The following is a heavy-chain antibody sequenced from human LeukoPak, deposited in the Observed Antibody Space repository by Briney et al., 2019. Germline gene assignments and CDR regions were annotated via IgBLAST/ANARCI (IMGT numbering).Heavy chain of an antibody. CDR2: INPNSGGT. J-gene: IGHJ6*03. V-gene: IGHV1-2*02. D-gene: IGHD2-2*01. Sequence: ASVKVSCKASGYTFTGYYMHWVRQAPGQGLEWMGWINPNSGGTNYAQKFQGRVTMTRDTSISTAYMELSRLRSDDTAVYYCARDNRNVVPAANIYYYYMDVWGKGTTVTVSS. CDR1: GYTFTGYY. CDR3: ARDNRNVVPAANIYYYYMDV.